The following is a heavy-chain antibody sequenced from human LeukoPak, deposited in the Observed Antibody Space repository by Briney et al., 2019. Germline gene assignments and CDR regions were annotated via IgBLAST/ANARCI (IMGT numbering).Heavy chain of an antibody. Sequence: PSETLSLTCTVSGGSISSGGYYWSWIRQPPGKGLEWIGYIYHSGSTYYNPSLKSRVTISVDRSKNQFSLKLSSVTAADTAVYYCARGARIAVAAPFDYWGQGTLVTVSS. CDR1: GGSISSGGYY. CDR2: IYHSGST. CDR3: ARGARIAVAAPFDY. V-gene: IGHV4-30-2*01. D-gene: IGHD6-19*01. J-gene: IGHJ4*02.